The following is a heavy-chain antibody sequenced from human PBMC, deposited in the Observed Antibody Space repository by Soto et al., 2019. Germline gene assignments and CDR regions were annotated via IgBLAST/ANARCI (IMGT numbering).Heavy chain of an antibody. CDR3: ARDKGLVAPSDY. V-gene: IGHV3-7*03. Sequence: GGSLRLSCAASGFTLRTYTMNWVRQAPGKGLEWVANIKQDGSEKYYVDSVKGRFTISRDNAKNSLYLQMNSLRAEDTAVYYCARDKGLVAPSDYWGQGTLVTVSS. CDR2: IKQDGSEK. CDR1: GFTLRTYT. J-gene: IGHJ4*02. D-gene: IGHD2-15*01.